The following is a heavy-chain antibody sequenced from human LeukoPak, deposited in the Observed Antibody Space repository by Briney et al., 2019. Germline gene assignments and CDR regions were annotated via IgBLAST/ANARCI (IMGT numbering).Heavy chain of an antibody. D-gene: IGHD3-22*01. CDR2: INWNDGST. CDR1: GFTFDDYG. V-gene: IGHV3-20*04. J-gene: IGHJ4*02. Sequence: GGSLRLSCAASGFTFDDYGMSWVRQAPGKGLEWVSGINWNDGSTGYADSVKGRFTISRDNAKNSLYLQMNSLRAEDTALYYCARRGYYYDSRGLDYWGQGTLVTVSS. CDR3: ARRGYYYDSRGLDY.